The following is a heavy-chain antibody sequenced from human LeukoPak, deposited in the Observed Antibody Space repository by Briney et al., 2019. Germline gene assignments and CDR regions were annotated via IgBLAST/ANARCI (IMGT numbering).Heavy chain of an antibody. Sequence: GGSLRLSCAASGFTFDDYAMHWVRQAPGKGLEWVSGISWNSGSIGYADSVKGRFTISRDNSKNSLYLQMNSLRTEDTALYYCGKGDTTMDTTLDYWGQGTLVTVYS. CDR3: GKGDTTMDTTLDY. CDR1: GFTFDDYA. V-gene: IGHV3-9*01. D-gene: IGHD5-18*01. J-gene: IGHJ4*02. CDR2: ISWNSGSI.